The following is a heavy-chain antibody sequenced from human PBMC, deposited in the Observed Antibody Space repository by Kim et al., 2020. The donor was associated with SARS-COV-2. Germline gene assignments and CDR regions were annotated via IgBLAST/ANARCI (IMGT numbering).Heavy chain of an antibody. CDR2: IYYSGST. CDR1: GGSISSYY. Sequence: SETLSLTCTVSGGSISSYYWSWIRQPPGKGLEWIGYIYYSGSTNYNPSLKSRVTISVDTSKNQFSLKLSSVTAADTAVYYCAREGRGLRGLFDYWGQGTLVTVSS. V-gene: IGHV4-59*01. D-gene: IGHD4-17*01. J-gene: IGHJ4*02. CDR3: AREGRGLRGLFDY.